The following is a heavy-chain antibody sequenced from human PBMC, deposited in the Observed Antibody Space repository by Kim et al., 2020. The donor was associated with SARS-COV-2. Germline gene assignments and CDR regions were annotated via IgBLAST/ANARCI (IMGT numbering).Heavy chain of an antibody. CDR1: GGSISSSSYY. CDR2: IYYSGST. J-gene: IGHJ5*02. V-gene: IGHV4-39*07. Sequence: SETLSLTCTVSGGSISSSSYYWGWIRQPPGKGLEWIGSIYYSGSTYYNPSLKSRVTISVDTSKNQFSLKLSSVTAADTAVYYCARDSSKRMRTMVRGVIVMGFDPWGQGTLVTVSS. CDR3: ARDSSKRMRTMVRGVIVMGFDP. D-gene: IGHD3-10*01.